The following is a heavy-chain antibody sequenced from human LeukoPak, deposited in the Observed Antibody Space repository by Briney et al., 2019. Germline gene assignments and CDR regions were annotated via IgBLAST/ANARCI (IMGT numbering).Heavy chain of an antibody. V-gene: IGHV4-38-2*01. CDR3: ARHDPVTTDFDY. CDR1: GYSISSGYY. D-gene: IGHD4-11*01. CDR2: IYHSGST. Sequence: PSETLSLTCAVSGYSISSGYYWGWIRQPPGKGLEWIGSIYHSGSTYYNPSLKSRVTISVDTSKNQFSLKLSSVTAADTAVYCCARHDPVTTDFDYWGQGTLVTVSS. J-gene: IGHJ4*02.